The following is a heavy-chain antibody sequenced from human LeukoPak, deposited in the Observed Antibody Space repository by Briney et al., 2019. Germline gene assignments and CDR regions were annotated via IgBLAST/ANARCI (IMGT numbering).Heavy chain of an antibody. CDR2: ISAYNGNT. CDR1: GYTFTSYG. Sequence: ASVKVSCKASGYTFTSYGISWVRQAPGQGLEWMGWISAYNGNTNYARKLQGRVTMTTDTSTSTAYMELRSLRSDDTAVYYCARGFVLMVYARDGYNWFDPWGQGTLVTVSS. D-gene: IGHD2-8*01. CDR3: ARGFVLMVYARDGYNWFDP. V-gene: IGHV1-18*01. J-gene: IGHJ5*02.